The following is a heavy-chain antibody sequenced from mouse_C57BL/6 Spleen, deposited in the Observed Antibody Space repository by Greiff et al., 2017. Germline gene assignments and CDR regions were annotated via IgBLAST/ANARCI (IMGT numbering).Heavy chain of an antibody. J-gene: IGHJ1*03. Sequence: EVQRVESGGGLVQPGGSLKLSCAASGFTFSDYYMYWVRQTPEKRLEWVAYISNGGGSTYYPDTVKGRFTISRDNAKNTLYLQMSRLKSEDTAMYYCARRIYYGSSYWDWYFDVWGTGTTVTVSS. CDR3: ARRIYYGSSYWDWYFDV. V-gene: IGHV5-12*01. D-gene: IGHD1-1*01. CDR1: GFTFSDYY. CDR2: ISNGGGST.